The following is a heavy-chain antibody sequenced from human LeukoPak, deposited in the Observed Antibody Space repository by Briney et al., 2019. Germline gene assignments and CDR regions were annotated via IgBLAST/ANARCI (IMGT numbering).Heavy chain of an antibody. CDR3: ARIYCGTIWSDGRQFVDV. CDR2: ISSSSSYI. Sequence: GGSLRLSCAASRFTFSSYSMNWVRQAPGEGLGWVSSISSSSSYIYYADSVKGRFTISRDNAKNSLYLQMNSLRAEDTAVYHCARIYCGTIWSDGRQFVDVWGKGTTVTVSS. D-gene: IGHD2-21*01. J-gene: IGHJ6*04. V-gene: IGHV3-21*01. CDR1: RFTFSSYS.